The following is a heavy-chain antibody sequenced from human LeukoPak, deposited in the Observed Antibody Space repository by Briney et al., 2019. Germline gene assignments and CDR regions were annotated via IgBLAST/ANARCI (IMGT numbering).Heavy chain of an antibody. CDR1: GFTFSSYG. CDR3: ARDPSYYYDSSGYSHYYYYYGMDV. V-gene: IGHV3-33*01. D-gene: IGHD3-22*01. CDR2: IWYDGSNK. Sequence: GGSLRLSCAASGFTFSSYGMHWVRQAPGKGLEWVAVIWYDGSNKYYADSVKGRFTISRDNSKNTLYLQMNSLRAEDTAAYYCARDPSYYYDSSGYSHYYYYYGMDVWGQGTTVTVSS. J-gene: IGHJ6*02.